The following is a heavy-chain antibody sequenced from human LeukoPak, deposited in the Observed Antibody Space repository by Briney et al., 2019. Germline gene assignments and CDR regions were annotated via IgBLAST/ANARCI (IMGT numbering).Heavy chain of an antibody. CDR3: ARDAYGSGSHDY. CDR2: IKQDGSEK. D-gene: IGHD3-10*01. V-gene: IGHV3-7*04. J-gene: IGHJ4*02. CDR1: GFTFSRYW. Sequence: PGGSLRLPCAASGFTFSRYWMTWVRQAPGKGLEWVANIKQDGSEKYYVDSVKGRFTVSRDNAENSLCLQLNSLRAEDTAVYYCARDAYGSGSHDYWGRGTPVTVSS.